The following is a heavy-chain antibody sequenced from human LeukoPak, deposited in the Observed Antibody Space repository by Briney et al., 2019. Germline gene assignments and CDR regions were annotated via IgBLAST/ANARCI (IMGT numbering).Heavy chain of an antibody. J-gene: IGHJ4*02. CDR1: GFTFSSYA. CDR2: ISYDGSNK. D-gene: IGHD4-17*01. V-gene: IGHV3-30-3*01. Sequence: GGSLRLSCAASGFTFSSYAMHWVRQAPGKGLEWVAVISYDGSNKYYADSVKGRFTISRDNSKNTLYLQMNSLRAEDTAVYYCARDRTVLDYWGQGTLVTVSS. CDR3: ARDRTVLDY.